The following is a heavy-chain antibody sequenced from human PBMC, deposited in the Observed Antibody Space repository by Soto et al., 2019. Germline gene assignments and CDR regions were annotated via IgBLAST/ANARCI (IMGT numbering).Heavy chain of an antibody. J-gene: IGHJ4*02. CDR3: ARVLDRGNRYYTYYFES. CDR1: GFTFSDYS. V-gene: IGHV3-48*01. CDR2: ISSSSTTI. D-gene: IGHD3-16*02. Sequence: GGSLRLSCEASGFTFSDYSTNWVRQAPGKGLEWVSYISSSSTTIYYADSVRGRFTISRDNAKNSLYLQMNSLRAEDTAVYYCARVLDRGNRYYTYYFESWGQGTLVTVSS.